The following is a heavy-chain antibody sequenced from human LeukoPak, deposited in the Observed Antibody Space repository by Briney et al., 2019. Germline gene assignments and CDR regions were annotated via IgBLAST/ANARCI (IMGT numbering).Heavy chain of an antibody. J-gene: IGHJ6*02. CDR3: ARGGGLDV. D-gene: IGHD3-16*01. Sequence: GGSLRLSCAASGFTFSSYWMNWARQAPGKGLEWVASINHNGNVNYYVNSVKGRFTISRDYAKNSLYLQMSNLRAEDTAVYFCARGGGLDVWGQGATVTVSS. CDR2: INHNGNVN. CDR1: GFTFSSYW. V-gene: IGHV3-7*03.